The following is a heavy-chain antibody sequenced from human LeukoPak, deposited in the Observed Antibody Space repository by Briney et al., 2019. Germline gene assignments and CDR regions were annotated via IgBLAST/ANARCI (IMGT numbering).Heavy chain of an antibody. CDR3: TARESSGTLLIDY. CDR1: ADTFSGSA. D-gene: IGHD1-26*01. V-gene: IGHV3-73*01. Sequence: GGSLKLSCAASADTFSGSAIQWVRQASGRGLEWVGRIRSKANSYETAYAESAKGRFTISRDESGNTAYLQMNSLKIEDTAVYYCTARESSGTLLIDYWGQGTLVSVSS. J-gene: IGHJ4*02. CDR2: IRSKANSYET.